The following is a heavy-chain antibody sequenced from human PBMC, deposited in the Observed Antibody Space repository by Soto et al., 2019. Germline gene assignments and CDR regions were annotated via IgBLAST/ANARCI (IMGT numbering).Heavy chain of an antibody. J-gene: IGHJ4*02. CDR1: GGSISSSSYY. V-gene: IGHV4-39*01. CDR2: IYYSGST. Sequence: QLQLQESGPGLVKPSETLSLTCTVSGGSISSSSYYWGWIRQPPGKGLEWIGSIYYSGSTYYNPSLKSRVTISVDTSKNQFSLKLSSVTAADTAVYYCARHLDGAYYLDYWGQGTLVTVSS. D-gene: IGHD1-1*01. CDR3: ARHLDGAYYLDY.